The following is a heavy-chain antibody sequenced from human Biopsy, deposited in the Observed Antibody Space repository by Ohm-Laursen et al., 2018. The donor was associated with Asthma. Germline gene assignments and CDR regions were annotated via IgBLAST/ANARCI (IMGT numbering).Heavy chain of an antibody. CDR1: YGSITSGGYY. V-gene: IGHV4-31*03. D-gene: IGHD3-22*01. J-gene: IGHJ4*02. CDR3: ARAQDYYDSRGYYRSFDY. Sequence: SETLSLTCTVSYGSITSGGYYWTWIRQHPGKGLEWIGFIYYSGSTYYNPSLKGRVSISIDTSKSQFSLKLSSVTAADTAVYYCARAQDYYDSRGYYRSFDYWGQGTLVTVSS. CDR2: IYYSGST.